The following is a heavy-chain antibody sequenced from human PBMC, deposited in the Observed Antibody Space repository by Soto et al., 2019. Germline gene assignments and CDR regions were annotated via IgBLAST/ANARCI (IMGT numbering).Heavy chain of an antibody. CDR3: ARVSGRYYYGMDV. J-gene: IGHJ6*02. V-gene: IGHV4-4*02. CDR2: IYHSGST. CDR1: GGSISSSYW. D-gene: IGHD1-26*01. Sequence: TLSLTCAVSGGSISSSYWWSWFRQPPGKGLEWIGEIYHSGSTNYNPSLKSRVTISVDKSKNHFSLKLSSVTAADTAVYYCARVSGRYYYGMDVWGRGTTVTVSS.